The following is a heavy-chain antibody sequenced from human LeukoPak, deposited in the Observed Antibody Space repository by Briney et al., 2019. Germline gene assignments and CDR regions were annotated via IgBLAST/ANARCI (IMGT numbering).Heavy chain of an antibody. CDR1: GFTFSSYW. CDR3: ARGYSSGYYFFDY. V-gene: IGHV3-74*01. D-gene: IGHD3-22*01. J-gene: IGHJ4*02. Sequence: PGGSLRLSCAASGFTFSSYWMYWVRQAPGKGLVWVSRINADGSSTSYADSVKGRFTISRDNAKNTLYLQMNRLRAEDTAVYYCARGYSSGYYFFDYWGQGTLVTVSS. CDR2: INADGSST.